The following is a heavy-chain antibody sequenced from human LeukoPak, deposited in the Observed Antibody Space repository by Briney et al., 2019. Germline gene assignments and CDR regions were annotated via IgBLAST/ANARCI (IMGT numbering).Heavy chain of an antibody. Sequence: ASVKVSCKASAYTFTSHGISRVRQAPGQGLEWMGWISPSNGNTDYAQKFQGRVTMTTDISTTTAYLELRSLRSDDTAVYYCATDTSYSWYDTFGEYWGQGTLVTVSS. D-gene: IGHD5-12*01. CDR2: ISPSNGNT. J-gene: IGHJ4*02. CDR1: AYTFTSHG. CDR3: ATDTSYSWYDTFGEY. V-gene: IGHV1-18*01.